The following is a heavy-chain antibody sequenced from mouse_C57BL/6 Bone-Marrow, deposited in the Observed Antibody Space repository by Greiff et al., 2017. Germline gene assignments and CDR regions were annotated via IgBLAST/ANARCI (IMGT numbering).Heavy chain of an antibody. V-gene: IGHV5-4*03. J-gene: IGHJ2*01. CDR3: AIYGSNALDY. Sequence: EVRLVESGGGLVKPGGSLKLSCAASGFTFSSYAMSWVRQTPEKRLEWVATISDGGSYTYYPDNVKGRYTTSRDNAKNNLYHLMSHLKSEDTTMNYCAIYGSNALDYWGQGTTLTVSS. CDR1: GFTFSSYA. D-gene: IGHD1-1*01. CDR2: ISDGGSYT.